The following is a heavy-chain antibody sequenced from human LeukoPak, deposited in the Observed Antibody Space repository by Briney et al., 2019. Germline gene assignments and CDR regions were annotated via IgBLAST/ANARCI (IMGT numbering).Heavy chain of an antibody. CDR2: ISYDGSNK. D-gene: IGHD5-18*01. CDR1: GFTFSSYA. J-gene: IGHJ4*02. V-gene: IGHV3-30-3*01. Sequence: GRSLRLSCAASGFTFSSYAMHWVRQAPGKGLEWVAVISYDGSNKYYADSVKGRFTISRDNSKNTLYLQMNSLRAEDTAVYYCTTDPYSYGYSDYWGQGTLVTVSS. CDR3: TTDPYSYGYSDY.